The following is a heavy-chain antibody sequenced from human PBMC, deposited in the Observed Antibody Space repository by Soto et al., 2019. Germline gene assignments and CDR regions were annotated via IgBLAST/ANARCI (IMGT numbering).Heavy chain of an antibody. Sequence: PGGSLILSCAAAGFTFRSYSMNWVRQAPGKGLEWVSYISSSSSTIYYADSVKGRFTISRDNAKNSLYLQMNSLRAEDTAVYYCASPNIVGAYYYYYGMDVWGQGTTVTVSS. CDR3: ASPNIVGAYYYYYGMDV. V-gene: IGHV3-48*01. D-gene: IGHD1-26*01. CDR2: ISSSSSTI. CDR1: GFTFRSYS. J-gene: IGHJ6*02.